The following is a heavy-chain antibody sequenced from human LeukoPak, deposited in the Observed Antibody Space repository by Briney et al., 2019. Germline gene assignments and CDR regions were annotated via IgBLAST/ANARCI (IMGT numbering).Heavy chain of an antibody. V-gene: IGHV3-30*04. J-gene: IGHJ4*02. Sequence: GGFLRLSCAASGLTFSTYTMYWVRQAPGKGLEWVAVISFDGGNKYYADSVKGRFTISRDNSENTLYLQMNSLTAEDTAVYYCARDANHFDYWGQGTLVTVSS. CDR2: ISFDGGNK. CDR1: GLTFSTYT. CDR3: ARDANHFDY.